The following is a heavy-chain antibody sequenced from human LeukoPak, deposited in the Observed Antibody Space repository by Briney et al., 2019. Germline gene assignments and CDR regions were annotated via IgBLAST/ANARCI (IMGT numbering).Heavy chain of an antibody. Sequence: AGGSLRLSCAASGFTFSSYAMHWVRQAPGKGLEWVAVISYDGSNKYYADSVKGRFTISRDNSKNTLYLQMNSLRAEDTAVYYCAKELISGSYGGWGQGTLVTVSS. V-gene: IGHV3-30-3*01. CDR3: AKELISGSYGG. J-gene: IGHJ4*02. CDR2: ISYDGSNK. D-gene: IGHD1-26*01. CDR1: GFTFSSYA.